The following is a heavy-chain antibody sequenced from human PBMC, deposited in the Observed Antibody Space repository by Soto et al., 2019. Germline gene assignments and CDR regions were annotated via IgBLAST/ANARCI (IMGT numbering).Heavy chain of an antibody. V-gene: IGHV3-23*01. J-gene: IGHJ4*02. Sequence: PGGSLRLSCAASGFTFRSYAMSWVRQAPGKGLEWVSAISGSGGSTYYADSVKGRFTISRDNSKNTLYLQMNSLRAEDTAVYYCAKSGSGSYYNEGYFDYWGQGTLVTVSS. CDR3: AKSGSGSYYNEGYFDY. CDR1: GFTFRSYA. D-gene: IGHD3-10*01. CDR2: ISGSGGST.